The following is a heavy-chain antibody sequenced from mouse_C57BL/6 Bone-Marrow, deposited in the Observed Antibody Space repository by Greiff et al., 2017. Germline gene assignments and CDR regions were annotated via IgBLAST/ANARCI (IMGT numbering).Heavy chain of an antibody. D-gene: IGHD2-4*01. CDR1: GYTFTSYG. CDR2: IYPRSGNT. Sequence: LVESGAELARPGASVKLSCKASGYTFTSYGISWVKQRTGQGLEWIGEIYPRSGNTYYNEKFKGKATLTADKSSSTAYMELRSLTSEDSAVYFCAREGLSLFAYWGQGTLVTVSA. J-gene: IGHJ3*01. V-gene: IGHV1-81*01. CDR3: AREGLSLFAY.